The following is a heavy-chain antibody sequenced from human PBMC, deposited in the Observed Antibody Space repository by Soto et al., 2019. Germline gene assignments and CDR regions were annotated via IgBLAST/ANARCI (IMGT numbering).Heavy chain of an antibody. CDR3: AREYGSGSSPPWFDP. CDR1: GFTFSSYS. D-gene: IGHD3-10*01. V-gene: IGHV3-21*01. J-gene: IGHJ5*02. Sequence: LRLSCAASGFTFSSYSMNWVRQAPGKGLEWVSSISSSSSYIYYADSVKGRFTISRDNAKNSLYLQMNSLRAEDTAVYYCAREYGSGSSPPWFDPWGQGTLVTVSS. CDR2: ISSSSSYI.